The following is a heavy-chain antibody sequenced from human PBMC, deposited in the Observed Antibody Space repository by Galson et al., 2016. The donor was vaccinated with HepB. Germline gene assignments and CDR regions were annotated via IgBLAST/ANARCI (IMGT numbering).Heavy chain of an antibody. V-gene: IGHV4-4*02. CDR3: ARLPVVSYYGMDV. J-gene: IGHJ6*02. Sequence: TLSLTCAVSGGSISSSNWWSWVRQPPGKGLEWIGEIYHSGSTNYNTSLKSRVTISVDKSKNQFSLKLSSVTAADTAVYYCARLPVVSYYGMDVWGQGTTVTVSS. D-gene: IGHD2-2*01. CDR2: IYHSGST. CDR1: GGSISSSNW.